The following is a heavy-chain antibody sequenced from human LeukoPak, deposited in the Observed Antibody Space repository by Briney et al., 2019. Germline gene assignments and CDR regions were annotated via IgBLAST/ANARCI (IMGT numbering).Heavy chain of an antibody. Sequence: ASVKVSCKASGYTSTSYYMHWVRQAPGQGLEWMGIINPSGGSTSYAQKFQGRVTMTRDTSTSTVYMELSSLRSEDTAVYYCARSRGKGVRPLAPFDYWGQGTLVTVPS. V-gene: IGHV1-46*01. J-gene: IGHJ4*02. CDR2: INPSGGST. D-gene: IGHD3-10*01. CDR1: GYTSTSYY. CDR3: ARSRGKGVRPLAPFDY.